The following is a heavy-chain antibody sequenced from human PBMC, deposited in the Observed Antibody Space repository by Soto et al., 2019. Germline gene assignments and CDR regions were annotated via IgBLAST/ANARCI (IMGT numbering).Heavy chain of an antibody. CDR1: GGTFSSYA. CDR2: IIPIFGTA. D-gene: IGHD3-3*01. Sequence: SVKVSCKASGGTFSSYAISWVRQAPGQGLEWMGGIIPIFGTANYAQKFQGRVTITADKSTSTAYMELSSLRSEDTAVYYCARDTYYDFWSGYYNRIYYYYGMDVWGQGTTVTVSS. V-gene: IGHV1-69*06. J-gene: IGHJ6*02. CDR3: ARDTYYDFWSGYYNRIYYYYGMDV.